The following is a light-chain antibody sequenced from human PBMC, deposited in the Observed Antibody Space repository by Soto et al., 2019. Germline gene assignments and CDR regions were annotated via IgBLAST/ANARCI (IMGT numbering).Light chain of an antibody. CDR2: EVT. CDR1: NSDIGAYNH. CDR3: SSYTTSDTWV. V-gene: IGLV2-14*01. J-gene: IGLJ3*02. Sequence: QSAPTQPASVSGTPGQSITISCTGTNSDIGAYNHVSWYQQYPGKAPRLMIYEVTNRPSGVSSRFSGSKSGNTASLTNSGLQAEDEGDYYCSSYTTSDTWVFGGGTKVT.